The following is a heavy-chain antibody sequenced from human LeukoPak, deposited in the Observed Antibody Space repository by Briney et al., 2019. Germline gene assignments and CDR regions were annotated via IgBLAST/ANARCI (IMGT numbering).Heavy chain of an antibody. V-gene: IGHV3-74*01. J-gene: IGHJ4*02. CDR1: GFTFSSYW. CDR3: ARGYDWGY. D-gene: IGHD5-12*01. Sequence: GGSLRLSCAASGFTFSSYWMHWVRQAPGKGLVWVSRISPDGSSALYADSVKGRFTISRDNAKNTLYLQMNSLRAEDTAVYYCARGYDWGYWGQGTLVTVSS. CDR2: ISPDGSSA.